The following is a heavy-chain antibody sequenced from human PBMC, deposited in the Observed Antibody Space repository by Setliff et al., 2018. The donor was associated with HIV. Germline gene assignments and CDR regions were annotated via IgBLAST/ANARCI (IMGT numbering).Heavy chain of an antibody. D-gene: IGHD3-22*01. CDR1: GGTFNNYA. CDR3: ARDQAYYYDDSGFNKGPFDACEF. J-gene: IGHJ3*01. CDR2: IIPLFGTT. V-gene: IGHV1-69*13. Sequence: SVKVSCKASGGTFNNYAISWVRQAPGQGLEWVGGIIPLFGTTNYALKFQGRVTMTANESTNTAHMELSSLRSADTAMYYARDQAYYYDDSGFNKGPFDACEFWGLGTMVTVS.